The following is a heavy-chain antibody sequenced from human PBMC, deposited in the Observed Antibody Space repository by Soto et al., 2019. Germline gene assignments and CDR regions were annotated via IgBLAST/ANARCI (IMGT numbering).Heavy chain of an antibody. CDR3: ARHLLVGCSGGSCYSPDRYYYGMDV. Sequence: PGASLKISCKGSGYSFTSYWIGWVRQMPGKGLEWMGIIYPGDSDTRYSPSFQGQVTISADKSISTAYLQWSSLKASYTAMYYCARHLLVGCSGGSCYSPDRYYYGMDVWGKGTTVTVSS. D-gene: IGHD2-15*01. CDR2: IYPGDSDT. J-gene: IGHJ6*04. V-gene: IGHV5-51*01. CDR1: GYSFTSYW.